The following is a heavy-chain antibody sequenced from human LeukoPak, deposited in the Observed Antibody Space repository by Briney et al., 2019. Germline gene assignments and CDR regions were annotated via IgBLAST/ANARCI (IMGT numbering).Heavy chain of an antibody. V-gene: IGHV3-66*01. Sequence: GGSLRLSCAASGFTFSSYSMNWVRQAPGKGLEWVSVIYSGGSTYYADSVKGRFTITRDNSKNTLYLQMNSLRAEDTAVYYCARDRGYSYGYPNWFDPWGQGTLVTVSS. J-gene: IGHJ5*02. CDR2: IYSGGST. D-gene: IGHD5-18*01. CDR1: GFTFSSYS. CDR3: ARDRGYSYGYPNWFDP.